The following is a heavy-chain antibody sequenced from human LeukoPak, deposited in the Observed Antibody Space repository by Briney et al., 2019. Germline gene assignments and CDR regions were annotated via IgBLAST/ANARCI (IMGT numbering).Heavy chain of an antibody. CDR3: VKDLRGGGYYTSFDY. CDR2: INTNGDDT. J-gene: IGHJ4*02. D-gene: IGHD3-10*01. V-gene: IGHV3-64D*09. CDR1: GFTFTTYA. Sequence: GESLKISCSASGFTFTTYAMHWVRQAPGKGLEHVSTINTNGDDTYYADSVKGRFTISRDNSKKTLYLQMSSLRAEDTAVYYCVKDLRGGGYYTSFDYWGQGTLVTVSS.